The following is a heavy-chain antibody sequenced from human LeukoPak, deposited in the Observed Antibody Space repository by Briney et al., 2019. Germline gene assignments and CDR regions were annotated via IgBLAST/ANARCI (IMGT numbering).Heavy chain of an antibody. CDR3: ARDLRITMIVVVAYYFDY. V-gene: IGHV4-39*07. J-gene: IGHJ4*02. CDR2: IYYSGGT. D-gene: IGHD3-22*01. Sequence: SETLSLTCTVSGGSISSSSYYWGWIRQPPGKGLEWIGSIYYSGGTYYNPSLKSRVTISVDTSKNQFSLKLSSVTAADTAVYYCARDLRITMIVVVAYYFDYWGQGTLVTVSS. CDR1: GGSISSSSYY.